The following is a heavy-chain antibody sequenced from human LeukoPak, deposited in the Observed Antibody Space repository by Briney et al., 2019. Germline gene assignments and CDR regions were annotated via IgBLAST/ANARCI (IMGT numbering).Heavy chain of an antibody. J-gene: IGHJ3*02. CDR2: IYPDDSDT. CDR3: ARLLRAGDSLTGYYSSAFDI. V-gene: IGHV5-51*01. D-gene: IGHD3-9*01. CDR1: GYRFISYW. Sequence: GESLKISCKGSGYRFISYWIAWARQMPGKGLEWMGIIYPDDSDTTYSPSFQGQVTISADKSISTAYLQWGSLKASDAAMYYCARLLRAGDSLTGYYSSAFDIWGQGKMVTVSS.